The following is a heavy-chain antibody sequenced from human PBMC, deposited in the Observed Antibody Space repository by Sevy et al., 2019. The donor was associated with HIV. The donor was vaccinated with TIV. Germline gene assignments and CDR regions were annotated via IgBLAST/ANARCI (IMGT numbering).Heavy chain of an antibody. CDR3: ARDRRVEYGGSDY. CDR1: GFTFSNHW. D-gene: IGHD3-10*01. J-gene: IGHJ4*02. V-gene: IGHV3-7*03. CDR2: IRKDGTDK. Sequence: GGSLRLSCAVSGFTFSNHWMTWVRQAPGKGLDGVAKIRKDGTDKFYVYSVMGRFSISRDNAKDLLYLQMNSLRVEDTAMYYCARDRRVEYGGSDYWGQGTLVTVSS.